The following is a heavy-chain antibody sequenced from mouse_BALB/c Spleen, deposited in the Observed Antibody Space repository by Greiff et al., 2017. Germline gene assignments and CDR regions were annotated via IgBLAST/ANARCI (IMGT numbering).Heavy chain of an antibody. V-gene: IGHV3-1*02. CDR1: GYSITSGYS. CDR2: IHYSGST. CDR3: ARWIYYGNYWYFDD. Sequence: EVQLQESGPDLVKPSQSLSLTCTVTGYSITSGYSWHWIRRFPGNKLEWMGYIHYSGSTNYNPSLKSRISITRDTSKNQFFLQLNSVTTEDTATYYCARWIYYGNYWYFDDWGAGTTVTVSS. J-gene: IGHJ1*01. D-gene: IGHD2-1*01.